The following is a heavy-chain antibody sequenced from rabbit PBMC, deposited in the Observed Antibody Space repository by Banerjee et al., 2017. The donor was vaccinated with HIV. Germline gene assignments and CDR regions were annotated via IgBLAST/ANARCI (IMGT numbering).Heavy chain of an antibody. Sequence: QEQLEESGGDLVKPEGSLKLCCKASGLDFSSSYWICWVRQAPGKGLEWIACIYAGSSGNTYYASWAKGRFTISKTSSTTVTLQMTSLTAADTATYFCARGGGYNGYGYSDYFNLWGQGTLVTVS. CDR1: GLDFSSSYW. V-gene: IGHV1S45*01. D-gene: IGHD6-1*01. J-gene: IGHJ4*01. CDR2: IYAGSSGNT. CDR3: ARGGGYNGYGYSDYFNL.